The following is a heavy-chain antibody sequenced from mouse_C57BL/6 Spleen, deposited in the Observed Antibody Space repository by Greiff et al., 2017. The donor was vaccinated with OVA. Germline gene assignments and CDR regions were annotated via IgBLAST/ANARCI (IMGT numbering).Heavy chain of an antibody. CDR1: GFTFSSYA. Sequence: EVQGVESGEGLVKPGGSLKLSCAASGFTFSSYAMSWVRQTPEKRLEWVAYISSGGDYIYYADTVKGRFTISRDNARNTLYLQMSSLKSEDTAMYYCTREGGSHWYFDVWGTGTTVTVSS. J-gene: IGHJ1*03. CDR2: ISSGGDYI. D-gene: IGHD1-1*01. CDR3: TREGGSHWYFDV. V-gene: IGHV5-9-1*02.